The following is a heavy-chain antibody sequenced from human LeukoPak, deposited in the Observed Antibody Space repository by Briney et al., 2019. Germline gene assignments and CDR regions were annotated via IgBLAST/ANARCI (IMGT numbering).Heavy chain of an antibody. CDR2: ISGSSENT. D-gene: IGHD3-9*01. J-gene: IGHJ4*02. CDR1: GFSFSSYA. Sequence: GGSLRLSCAASGFSFSSYAMSWVRQAPGKGLEWVSAISGSSENTYYAGSVKGRSTISRDNSKNTLYLHMNSLRAADTAIYYCAKGAFYDILAGYYAYWGQGTLITVSS. CDR3: AKGAFYDILAGYYAY. V-gene: IGHV3-23*01.